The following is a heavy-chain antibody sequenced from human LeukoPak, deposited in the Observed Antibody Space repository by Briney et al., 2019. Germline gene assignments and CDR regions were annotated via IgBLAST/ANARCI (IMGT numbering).Heavy chain of an antibody. CDR2: ISSGGGST. J-gene: IGHJ3*02. D-gene: IGHD3-22*01. V-gene: IGHV3-23*01. CDR1: GFTFSSYA. CDR3: AKDDPPDYDSSGYYRKDAFDM. Sequence: GGSLRLSCAASGFTFSSYAMSWVRQAPGKGLEWVSSISSGGGSTYYADSVQGRFTISRDNSKNTLYLQMNSLRAEDTAVYYCAKDDPPDYDSSGYYRKDAFDMWGQGTMVTVSS.